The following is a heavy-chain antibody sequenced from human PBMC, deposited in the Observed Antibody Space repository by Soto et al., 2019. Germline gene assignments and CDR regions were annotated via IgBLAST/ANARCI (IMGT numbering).Heavy chain of an antibody. CDR2: ITSSSSYT. CDR3: TGGQDNLAVNFDY. Sequence: GGSLRLSCAAAGSSFRDYYMSWIRQSPGKGLEWLSYITSSSSYTHYADSVKGRFTISRDNAKSSLYLQMNSLRAEDTAVYYCTGGQDNLAVNFDYWGQGTPVTV. J-gene: IGHJ4*02. CDR1: GSSFRDYY. V-gene: IGHV3-11*03. D-gene: IGHD1-1*01.